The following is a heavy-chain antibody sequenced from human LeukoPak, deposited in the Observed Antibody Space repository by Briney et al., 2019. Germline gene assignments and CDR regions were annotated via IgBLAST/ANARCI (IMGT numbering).Heavy chain of an antibody. D-gene: IGHD3-10*01. CDR3: AKDMDYYGSGSYYRGLDY. V-gene: IGHV3-30-3*01. J-gene: IGHJ4*02. CDR1: GFTFSSYA. CDR2: ISYDGSNK. Sequence: GGSLRLSCAASGFTFSSYAMHWVRQAPGKGLEWVAVISYDGSNKYYADSVKGRFTISRDNSKNTLYLQMNSLRAEDTAVYYCAKDMDYYGSGSYYRGLDYWGQGTLVTVSS.